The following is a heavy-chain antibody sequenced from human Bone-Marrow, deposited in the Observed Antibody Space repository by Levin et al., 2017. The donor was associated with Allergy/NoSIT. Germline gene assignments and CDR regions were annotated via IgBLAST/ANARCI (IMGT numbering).Heavy chain of an antibody. J-gene: IGHJ6*02. V-gene: IGHV3-49*03. CDR2: IRSKGYGGTA. CDR3: TRVRPQKWCTGDHCLHAFFCSDYLGMDV. D-gene: IGHD2-8*02. Sequence: GGSLRLSCTAFEFNFDDYAVSWFRQAPGKGLEWVSLIRSKGYGGTAEYAASVKDRFTISRDDSKSIAYLQMNSLKSEDTAVYYCTRVRPQKWCTGDHCLHAFFCSDYLGMDVWGQGTTVTVSS. CDR1: EFNFDDYA.